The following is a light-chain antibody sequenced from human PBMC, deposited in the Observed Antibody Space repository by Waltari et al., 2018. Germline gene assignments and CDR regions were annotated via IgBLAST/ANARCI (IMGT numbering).Light chain of an antibody. Sequence: SYELTQPSSVSVSPGQTTRNTCSGDALPRQYASWYQQKSGQAPVLVIYEDNKRPSGIPERFSGSSSGTMATLTISGAQVHDEADYYCYSTDSSGDHRVFGGGTKLTVL. CDR2: EDN. CDR3: YSTDSSGDHRV. CDR1: ALPRQY. J-gene: IGLJ3*02. V-gene: IGLV3-10*01.